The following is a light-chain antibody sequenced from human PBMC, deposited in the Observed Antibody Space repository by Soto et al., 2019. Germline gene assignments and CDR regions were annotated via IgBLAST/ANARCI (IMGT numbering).Light chain of an antibody. CDR2: DAS. CDR1: QSVANNY. CDR3: EQYGSTPLT. Sequence: EIVLTQSPGTLSLSPGERATVSCRASQSVANNYLAWYQQKPGQAPRFLMYDASSRATGIPDRFSGSGSGTDFTLNISRLEPEDFAVYYCEQYGSTPLTFGGGTKVEIK. J-gene: IGKJ4*01. V-gene: IGKV3-20*01.